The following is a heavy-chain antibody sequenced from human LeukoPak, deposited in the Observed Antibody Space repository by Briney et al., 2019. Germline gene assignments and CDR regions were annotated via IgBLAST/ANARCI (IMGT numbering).Heavy chain of an antibody. J-gene: IGHJ4*02. V-gene: IGHV3-74*01. CDR1: GFTFSSYW. CDR3: AREYSSSSGRVFDC. CDR2: ISTDGSST. Sequence: GGSLRLSCAASGFTFSSYWMHWVRQPPGKGLVWVSRISTDGSSTTYADSVKGRFTVSRDSAKNTLYLQMNSLRAEDTAVHYCAREYSSSSGRVFDCWGQGTLVTVS. D-gene: IGHD6-6*01.